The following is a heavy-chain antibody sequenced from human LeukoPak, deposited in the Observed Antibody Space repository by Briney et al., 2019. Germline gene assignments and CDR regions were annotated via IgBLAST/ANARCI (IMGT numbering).Heavy chain of an antibody. J-gene: IGHJ6*03. CDR3: ASSRTSLYYYMDV. D-gene: IGHD2-2*01. CDR1: GFTFSSYS. CDR2: ISSSSSYI. V-gene: IGHV3-21*01. Sequence: GGSLRLSCAASGFTFSSYSMNWVRQAPGKGLEWVSSISSSSSYIYYADSVKGRFTISRDNAKNSLYLQMNSLRAEDTAVYYCASSRTSLYYYMDVWGKGTTVTVSS.